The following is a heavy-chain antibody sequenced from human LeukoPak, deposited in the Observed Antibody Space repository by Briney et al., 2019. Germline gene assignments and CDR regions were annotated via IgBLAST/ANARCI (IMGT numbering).Heavy chain of an antibody. CDR2: IYPGGRT. CDR3: ARDSRTSFFGMDV. J-gene: IGHJ6*02. V-gene: IGHV3-66*01. CDR1: GFTVSANY. D-gene: IGHD3-3*01. Sequence: GGSLRLSCAASGFTVSANYINWVRQAPGKGLEWVSVIYPGGRTVYADSVKGRFSISRDNFKNTLYLQMNTLRAEDTAVYYCARDSRTSFFGMDVWGQGTTVIVSS.